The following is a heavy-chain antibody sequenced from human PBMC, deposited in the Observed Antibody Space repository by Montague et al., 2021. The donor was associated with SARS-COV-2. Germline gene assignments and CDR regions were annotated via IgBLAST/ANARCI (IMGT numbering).Heavy chain of an antibody. CDR3: ASAGSASY. J-gene: IGHJ4*02. CDR1: GFAFSSYW. D-gene: IGHD3-10*01. CDR2: IKQDRSGV. V-gene: IGHV3-7*03. Sequence: SLRLSCAASGFAFSSYWMNWVRQAPGKGLEWVADIKQDRSGVYYMDSVKGRFTISRDNGKNSVFLQMNSLRAEDTAVYYCASAGSASYWGQGTLVTVSS.